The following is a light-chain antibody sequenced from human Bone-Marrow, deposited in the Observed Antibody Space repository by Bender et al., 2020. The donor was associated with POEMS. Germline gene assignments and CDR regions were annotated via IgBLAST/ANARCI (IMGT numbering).Light chain of an antibody. J-gene: IGLJ2*01. Sequence: QSALTQPASVSGSPGQSITISCTGTSSNVGTYNFVSWYQQHPGKAPKVMIYEGSKRPSGVSSRFSGSKSDDTASLTISGLQAEDEADYYCSSYAGTSVVFGGGTTLTVL. CDR3: SSYAGTSVV. CDR2: EGS. CDR1: SSNVGTYNF. V-gene: IGLV2-23*01.